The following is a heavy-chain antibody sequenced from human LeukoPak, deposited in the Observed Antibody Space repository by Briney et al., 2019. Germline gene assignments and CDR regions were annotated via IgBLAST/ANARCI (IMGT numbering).Heavy chain of an antibody. J-gene: IGHJ4*02. Sequence: PGGSLRLSCAASGFTFSSYSMNWVRQAPGKGLEWVSYISSSSSTIYYADSVKGRFTISRDNAKNSLYLQMNSLRAEDTAVYYCARDSGYGGKGGYFDYWAREPWSPSPQ. CDR3: ARDSGYGGKGGYFDY. V-gene: IGHV3-48*04. CDR1: GFTFSSYS. CDR2: ISSSSSTI. D-gene: IGHD4-23*01.